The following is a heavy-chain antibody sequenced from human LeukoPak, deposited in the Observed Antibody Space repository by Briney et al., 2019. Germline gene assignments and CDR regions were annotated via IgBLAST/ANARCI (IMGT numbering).Heavy chain of an antibody. V-gene: IGHV3-9*01. CDR2: ISWNSGSI. J-gene: IGHJ4*02. D-gene: IGHD5-18*01. CDR3: AKGRYTAISYFDY. Sequence: PGRSLRLSCAASGFTFDDYAMHWVRQAPGKGLEWVSGISWNSGSIGYADSVKGRFTISRDNAKNSLYLQMNSLRAEDTALYYCAKGRYTAISYFDYWGQGTLVTVSS. CDR1: GFTFDDYA.